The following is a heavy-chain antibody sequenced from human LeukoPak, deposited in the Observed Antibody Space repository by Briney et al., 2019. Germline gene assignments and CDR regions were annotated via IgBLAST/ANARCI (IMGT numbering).Heavy chain of an antibody. V-gene: IGHV1-2*02. CDR1: GYTFTGYY. D-gene: IGHD6-13*01. J-gene: IGHJ4*02. CDR2: INPNSGGT. Sequence: ASVKVSCKASGYTFTGYYMHWVRQAPGQGLEWMGWINPNSGGTHPAQRFQGRVTLTRDTSINTVYMELSRLRSDDTAVYYCARDSEKIEVAGDFDYWGQGTLVTVSS. CDR3: ARDSEKIEVAGDFDY.